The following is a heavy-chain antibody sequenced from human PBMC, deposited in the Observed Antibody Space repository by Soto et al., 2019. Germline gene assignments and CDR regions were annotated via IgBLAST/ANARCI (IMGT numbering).Heavy chain of an antibody. V-gene: IGHV4-31*03. CDR2: IYYSGST. CDR1: GGSISSGGYY. CDR3: ARQCWGGSGSENWFDP. D-gene: IGHD3-10*01. J-gene: IGHJ5*02. Sequence: QVQLQESSPGLVKPSQTLSLTCTVSGGSISSGGYYWSWIRQHPGKGLEWIGYIYYSGSTYYNPSLKSRVTISVDTSKNQFSLKLSSVTAADTAVYYCARQCWGGSGSENWFDPWGQGTLVTVSS.